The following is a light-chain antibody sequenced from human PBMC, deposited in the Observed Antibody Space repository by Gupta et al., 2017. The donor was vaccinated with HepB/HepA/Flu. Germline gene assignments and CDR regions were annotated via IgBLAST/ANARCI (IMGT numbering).Light chain of an antibody. CDR2: NVF. V-gene: IGLV2-14*01. J-gene: IGLJ2*01. CDR1: NSDY. CDR3: SSYTFTSTLVV. Sequence: QSALAQPASVSGSPGQSITISFTGTNSDYVSWYQQYPGKAPKLLLYNVFDRPSGVSHRFSGSKSGNTASLTISGLQAEDEANYYCSSYTFTSTLVVFGGGTNLTVL.